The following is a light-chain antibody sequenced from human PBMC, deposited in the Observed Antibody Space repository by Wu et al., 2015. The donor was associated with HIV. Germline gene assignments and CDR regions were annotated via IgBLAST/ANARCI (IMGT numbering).Light chain of an antibody. J-gene: IGKJ4*01. CDR1: QSISSK. CDR3: QQYYDWPPVT. V-gene: IGKV3-15*01. Sequence: EIVLTQSPATLSLSPGERATLSRRASQSISSKFAWYQQKPGQAPRLLIYDASTRATGIPARFSGSGSGTEFTLTINNMQSEDCAVYFCQQYYDWPPVTFGGGTKVEIK. CDR2: DAS.